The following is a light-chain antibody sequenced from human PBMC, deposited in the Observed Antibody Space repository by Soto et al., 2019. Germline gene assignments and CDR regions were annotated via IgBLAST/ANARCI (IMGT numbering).Light chain of an antibody. CDR3: GTWDSRLSAYV. V-gene: IGLV1-51*01. CDR1: SSNIGKNY. J-gene: IGLJ1*01. CDR2: DNN. Sequence: QSVLTQPPSVSAAPGQKVTISCSGSSSNIGKNYVSWYQQLPGTVPKLLIYDNNKRPSGITDRLSGSKSGTSATLGITGLQTGDEADYYCGTWDSRLSAYVFGTATKLTVL.